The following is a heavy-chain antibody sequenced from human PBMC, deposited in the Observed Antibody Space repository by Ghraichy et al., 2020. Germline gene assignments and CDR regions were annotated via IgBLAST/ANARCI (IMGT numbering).Heavy chain of an antibody. CDR2: ISSSSSYI. CDR1: GFTFSIYS. CDR3: ASDRGDV. J-gene: IGHJ6*02. V-gene: IGHV3-21*01. Sequence: GESLNISCAASGFTFSIYSMNWVRQAPGKGLEWVSSISSSSSYIYYADSVKGRFTISRDNAKNSLYLQMNSLRAEDAAVYYCASDRGDVWGQGTTVTVSS.